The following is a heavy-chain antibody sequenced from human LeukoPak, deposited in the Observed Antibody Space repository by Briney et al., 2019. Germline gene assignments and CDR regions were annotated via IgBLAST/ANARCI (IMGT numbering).Heavy chain of an antibody. J-gene: IGHJ4*02. CDR2: IYYSGST. D-gene: IGHD3-22*01. CDR1: GGSISSYY. CDR3: ARDPKDSSGSDY. V-gene: IGHV4-59*12. Sequence: SETLSLTCTVSGGSISSYYWSWIRQPPGKGLEWIGYIYYSGSTYYNPSLKSRVTISVDTSKNQFSLKLSSVTAADTAVYYCARDPKDSSGSDYWGQGTLVTVSS.